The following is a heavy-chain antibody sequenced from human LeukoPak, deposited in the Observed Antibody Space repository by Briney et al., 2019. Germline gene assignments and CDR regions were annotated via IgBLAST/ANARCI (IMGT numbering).Heavy chain of an antibody. V-gene: IGHV3-23*01. D-gene: IGHD1-26*01. CDR2: IGGSGGST. CDR3: ARIVGAGNYFDY. Sequence: GGSLRLSCAASGFTFSSYAMSWVRQAPGKGLEWVSAIGGSGGSTYYADSVKGRFTISRDNSKNTLYLQMNSLRAEDTAVYYCARIVGAGNYFDYWGQGTLVTVSS. J-gene: IGHJ4*02. CDR1: GFTFSSYA.